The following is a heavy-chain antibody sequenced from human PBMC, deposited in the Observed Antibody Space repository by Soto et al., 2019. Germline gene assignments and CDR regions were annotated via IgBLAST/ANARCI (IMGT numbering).Heavy chain of an antibody. CDR1: GGSISSGDYY. D-gene: IGHD4-17*01. J-gene: IGHJ6*02. V-gene: IGHV4-30-4*01. Sequence: SETLSLTCTVSGGSISSGDYYWSWIRQPPGKGLEWIGYIYYSGSTYYNPSLKSRVTISVDTSKNQFSLKLSSVTAADTTVYYCARDYGDYVFHGMDVWGQGTTVNVSS. CDR3: ARDYGDYVFHGMDV. CDR2: IYYSGST.